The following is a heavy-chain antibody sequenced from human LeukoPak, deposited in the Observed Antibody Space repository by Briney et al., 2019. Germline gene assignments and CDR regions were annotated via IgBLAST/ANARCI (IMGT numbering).Heavy chain of an antibody. J-gene: IGHJ5*02. Sequence: SETLSLTCTVSGGSISSYYWSWIRQPPGKGLEWIGYIYYSGSTNYNPSLKSRVTISVDTSKNQFSLKLSSVTAADTAVYYCGRGGSSWSTSGDWFDPGGQGPLVTVSS. D-gene: IGHD6-13*01. CDR2: IYYSGST. CDR1: GGSISSYY. CDR3: GRGGSSWSTSGDWFDP. V-gene: IGHV4-59*01.